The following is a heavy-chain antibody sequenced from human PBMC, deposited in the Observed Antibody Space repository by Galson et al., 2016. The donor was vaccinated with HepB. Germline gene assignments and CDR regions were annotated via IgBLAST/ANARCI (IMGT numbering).Heavy chain of an antibody. CDR2: IRSKAQGGTT. CDR1: GFTFGDYR. V-gene: IGHV3-49*03. J-gene: IGHJ6*03. Sequence: SLRLSCAASGFTFGDYRMNWFRQAPGKGLEWVGLIRSKAQGGTTESAASVKGRVTISRDDSKSIVYLQMNSLKTEDTAVYYCTREYSYYIDVWGKGTTVTVSS. CDR3: TREYSYYIDV.